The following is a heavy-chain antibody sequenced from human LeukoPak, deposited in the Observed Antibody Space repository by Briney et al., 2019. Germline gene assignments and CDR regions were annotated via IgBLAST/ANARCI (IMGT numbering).Heavy chain of an antibody. CDR2: IRSKAYGGTT. V-gene: IGHV3-49*04. J-gene: IGHJ4*02. Sequence: GGSLRLSCAASGFTFSSYAMSWVRQAPGKGLEWVGFIRSKAYGGTTEYAASVKGRFTISRDDSKSIAYLQMNSLKTEDTAVYYCTRDWTFYSGGSYRGGYFDYWGQGTLVTVSS. CDR3: TRDWTFYSGGSYRGGYFDY. D-gene: IGHD2-15*01. CDR1: GFTFSSYA.